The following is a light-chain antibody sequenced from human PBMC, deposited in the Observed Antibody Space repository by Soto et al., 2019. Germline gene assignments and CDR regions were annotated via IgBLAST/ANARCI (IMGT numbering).Light chain of an antibody. V-gene: IGKV1-39*01. CDR3: QHTRTTPRT. Sequence: DIQMTQSPSSLFSNVFERFTITCRASQGISTYLHWYQQRPGKAPSLLIYGASNLHRGVPSRFSGRGSGTDFTLTISSLQPEDVATYYCQHTRTTPRTFGQGTKVDNK. CDR1: QGISTY. J-gene: IGKJ1*01. CDR2: GAS.